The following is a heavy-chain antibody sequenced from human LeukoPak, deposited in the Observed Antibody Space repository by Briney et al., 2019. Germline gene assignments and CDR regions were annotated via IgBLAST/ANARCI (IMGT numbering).Heavy chain of an antibody. J-gene: IGHJ4*02. CDR3: ARRSGVVVGHSYYFDY. Sequence: SETLSLTCAVYGGSFSGYYWSWIRQPPGKGLEWIGEINHSGSTNYNPSLKSRVTISVDTSKNQFSLKLRSVTAADTAVYYCARRSGVVVGHSYYFDYWGQGTLVTVSS. V-gene: IGHV4-34*01. CDR2: INHSGST. D-gene: IGHD2-2*01. CDR1: GGSFSGYY.